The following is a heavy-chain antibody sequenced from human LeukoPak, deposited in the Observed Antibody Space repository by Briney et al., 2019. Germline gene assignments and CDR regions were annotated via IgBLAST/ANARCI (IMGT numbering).Heavy chain of an antibody. J-gene: IGHJ4*02. CDR2: LWYDGSNK. D-gene: IGHD5-24*01. CDR1: GFTFSSYA. Sequence: GWSLRLSCAASGFTFSSYAMHWVRQAPGKGLEWVAVLWYDGSNKYYADSVKGRFTISRDNSKNTLYLQMNSLRVEDTAVYYCSRGIDGYDSIVDYWGQGTLVTVSS. CDR3: SRGIDGYDSIVDY. V-gene: IGHV3-33*01.